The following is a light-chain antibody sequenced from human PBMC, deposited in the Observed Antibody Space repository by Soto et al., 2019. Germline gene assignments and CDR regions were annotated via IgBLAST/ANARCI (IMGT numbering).Light chain of an antibody. CDR2: HVT. Sequence: QSALTPPASVSESPGQSITISCTGTSRDIGGYYYVSWYQHHPGKAPKLLIYHVTNRPSRVSNRFSGSNSGNTASLTISGLQADDESDYYCTSYSSSDIFYVFGTGTKVTVL. V-gene: IGLV2-14*03. CDR1: SRDIGGYYY. J-gene: IGLJ1*01. CDR3: TSYSSSDIFYV.